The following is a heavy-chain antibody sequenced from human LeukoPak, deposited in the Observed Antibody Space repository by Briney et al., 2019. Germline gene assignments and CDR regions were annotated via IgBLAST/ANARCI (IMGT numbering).Heavy chain of an antibody. CDR3: ARGHGSALVTVYFDS. V-gene: IGHV3-21*01. D-gene: IGHD4-23*01. CDR2: ISSSSSYI. Sequence: GGSLRLSCAASGFTFSSYSMNWVRQAPGKGLEWVSSISSSSSYIYYADSVKGRFTISRDNAKNSLYLQMNSLRAEDTAVYYCARGHGSALVTVYFDSWGQGTQVTASS. J-gene: IGHJ4*02. CDR1: GFTFSSYS.